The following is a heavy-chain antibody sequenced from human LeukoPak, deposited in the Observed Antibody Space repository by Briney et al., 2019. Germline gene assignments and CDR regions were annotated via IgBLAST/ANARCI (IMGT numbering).Heavy chain of an antibody. Sequence: GGSLRLSCVASGFSFNNYGMNWVRQAPGKGLEWVSSISNIDGSTKYADSVKGRSTISTDKSKNTLFLQMNSLRAEDTAVYYCAKEDLGRTFDYWGQGTLVTVSS. CDR2: ISNIDGST. V-gene: IGHV3-23*01. CDR1: GFSFNNYG. J-gene: IGHJ4*02. D-gene: IGHD7-27*01. CDR3: AKEDLGRTFDY.